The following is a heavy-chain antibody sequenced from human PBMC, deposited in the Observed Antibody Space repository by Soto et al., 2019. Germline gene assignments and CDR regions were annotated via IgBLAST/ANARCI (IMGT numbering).Heavy chain of an antibody. J-gene: IGHJ4*02. CDR1: GFTFSNYW. CDR2: MKPDGGEI. CDR3: VRDRGYSSFDY. V-gene: IGHV3-7*03. Sequence: PGGSLRLSCAASGFTFSNYWMSGVRQLPGKGLEWVANMKPDGGEINYVDSVKGRFTISRDNAKNSMSLQMNSLRVEDTAVYYCVRDRGYSSFDYWGQGTPVTVSS. D-gene: IGHD4-4*01.